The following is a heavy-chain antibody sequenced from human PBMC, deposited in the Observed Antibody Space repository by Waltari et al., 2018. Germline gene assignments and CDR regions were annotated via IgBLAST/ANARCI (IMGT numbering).Heavy chain of an antibody. Sequence: EVQLVESGGGLGQTGESLRLSCAASGFTFGSFWMHWVRQVSGKGLVLVSSISEDGSRIGYADSVKGRFTISRDNAKNTLYLQMNRLRGDDTAVYYCVRGFSTSPSSYWGQGALVTVSS. CDR3: VRGFSTSPSSY. J-gene: IGHJ4*02. D-gene: IGHD2-2*01. CDR1: GFTFGSFW. CDR2: ISEDGSRI. V-gene: IGHV3-74*01.